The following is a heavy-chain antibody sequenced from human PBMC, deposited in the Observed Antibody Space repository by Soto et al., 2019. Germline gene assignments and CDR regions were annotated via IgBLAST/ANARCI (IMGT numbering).Heavy chain of an antibody. CDR1: GGSISSCGYP. Sequence: SETLSLTCAVSGGSISSCGYPWSWIRQPPGKGLEWIGYIYHSGSTYYNPSLKSRVTISVDRSKNQFSLKLSSVTAADTAVYYCARVPDVWGQGTTVTVSS. J-gene: IGHJ6*02. CDR2: IYHSGST. V-gene: IGHV4-30-2*01. CDR3: ARVPDV.